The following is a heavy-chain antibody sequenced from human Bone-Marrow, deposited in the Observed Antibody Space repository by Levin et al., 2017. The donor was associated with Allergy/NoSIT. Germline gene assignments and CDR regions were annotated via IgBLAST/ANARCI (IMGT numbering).Heavy chain of an antibody. J-gene: IGHJ1*01. Sequence: GGSLRLSCKGSGSSFTNHWIAWVRQMPGKGLEWMGVIYPVDSETKYSPSFQGQVTFSVDESISTAYLQWSSLKASDTGMYFCARGLAAPGAAYFQHWGQGTLVTVSS. D-gene: IGHD6-25*01. CDR2: IYPVDSET. CDR1: GSSFTNHW. V-gene: IGHV5-51*01. CDR3: ARGLAAPGAAYFQH.